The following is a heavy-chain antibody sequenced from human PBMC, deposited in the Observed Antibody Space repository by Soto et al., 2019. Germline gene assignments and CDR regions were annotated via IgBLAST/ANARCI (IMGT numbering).Heavy chain of an antibody. CDR3: ARAGDDCSTTNCYMIDY. V-gene: IGHV1-18*01. D-gene: IGHD2-2*02. J-gene: IGHJ4*02. CDR1: GYTFTSYG. CDR2: ISAYNGKT. Sequence: QVQLVQSGAEVKKPGASVKVSCKASGYTFTSYGISWVRQAPGQGLEWMGWISAYNGKTKYSQKFQGRVTITRDTSATTAYMELSSLRSEDTAVYYCARAGDDCSTTNCYMIDYWGQGTLVTVSS.